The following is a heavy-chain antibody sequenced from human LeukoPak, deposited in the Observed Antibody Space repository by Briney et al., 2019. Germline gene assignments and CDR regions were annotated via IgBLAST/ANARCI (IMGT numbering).Heavy chain of an antibody. Sequence: SGSLSLTRAFSGFSPSRGYYTAWIRLPPPKGLEWIGSIYYSGHTYYSPSLKSRVTISVDTSKNKLYVKLSSVTAADTAVYYCARAPGFGELHFTYWGQGTLVNVS. D-gene: IGHD3-10*01. J-gene: IGHJ4*02. V-gene: IGHV4-38-2*01. CDR1: GFSPSRGYY. CDR3: ARAPGFGELHFTY. CDR2: IYYSGHT.